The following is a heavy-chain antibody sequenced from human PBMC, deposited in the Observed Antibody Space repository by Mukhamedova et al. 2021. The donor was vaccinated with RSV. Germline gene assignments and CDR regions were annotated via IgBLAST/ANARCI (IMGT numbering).Heavy chain of an antibody. CDR2: IIPIFGTA. CDR3: ARDPEYYYDSSGYYFDY. V-gene: IGHV1-69*15. Sequence: MGRIIPIFGTANYAQKFQGRVTITADESTSTAYMELSSLRSEDTAVYYCARDPEYYYDSSGYYFDYWGQGTLVTVSS. J-gene: IGHJ4*02. D-gene: IGHD3-22*01.